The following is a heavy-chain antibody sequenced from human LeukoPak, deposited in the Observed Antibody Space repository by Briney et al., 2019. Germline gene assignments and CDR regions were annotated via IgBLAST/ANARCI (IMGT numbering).Heavy chain of an antibody. CDR2: INPNSGGA. Sequence: ASVKVSCKASGYSFTDKYMHWVRQAPGQGLEWMGWINPNSGGANYAQKFQGRVTMTTDTSMSTAYMELSRLTSDDTAVYYCARAGGRSWFDPWGQGTLVTVSS. J-gene: IGHJ5*02. V-gene: IGHV1-2*02. CDR1: GYSFTDKY. CDR3: ARAGGRSWFDP.